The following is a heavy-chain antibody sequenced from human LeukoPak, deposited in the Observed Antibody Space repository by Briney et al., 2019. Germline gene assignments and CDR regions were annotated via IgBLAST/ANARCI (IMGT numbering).Heavy chain of an antibody. J-gene: IGHJ3*01. CDR2: INPFNGNT. V-gene: IGHV1-18*01. CDR1: GYTFTRYA. D-gene: IGHD6-19*01. Sequence: ASVKVSCKASGYTFTRYAISWVRQAPGQGLEWMGWINPFNGNTNDAERFQGRVIMTTDTSTRTACMELRSLRSDDTAVYYCARDYTSAEWLGFAFDVWGQGTMISVSS. CDR3: ARDYTSAEWLGFAFDV.